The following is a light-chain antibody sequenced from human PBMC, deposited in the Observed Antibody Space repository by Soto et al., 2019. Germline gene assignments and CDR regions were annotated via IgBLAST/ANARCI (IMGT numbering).Light chain of an antibody. J-gene: IGKJ5*01. CDR1: QTVGRDY. V-gene: IGKV3D-15*01. CDR3: QQYTNWPIP. Sequence: EMSMTQSPGTLSVSPGERATLSCRASQTVGRDYLAWYQHKPGQAPRLLIYGISNRATGIPDRFSGSGSGTEFTLTISSVQPEDVAIYYCQQYTNWPIPFGQGTRLEI. CDR2: GIS.